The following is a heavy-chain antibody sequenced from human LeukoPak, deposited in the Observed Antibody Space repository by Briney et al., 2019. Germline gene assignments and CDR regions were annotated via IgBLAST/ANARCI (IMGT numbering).Heavy chain of an antibody. CDR2: ISYSGST. J-gene: IGHJ4*02. V-gene: IGHV4-31*03. CDR3: ARKDNSGKGPYFYDV. CDR1: GGSISSGDYY. Sequence: NTSQTLSLTCTVSGGSISSGDYYWSWIRQHPGKGLEWIGSISYSGSTYYNPSLKSRVTISVDTSKNQFSLRLSSVTAADTAVYFCARKDNSGKGPYFYDVWGQGTLVTVSS. D-gene: IGHD3-22*01.